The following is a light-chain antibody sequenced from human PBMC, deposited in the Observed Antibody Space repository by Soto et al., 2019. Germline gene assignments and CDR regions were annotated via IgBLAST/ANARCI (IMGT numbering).Light chain of an antibody. CDR2: GAS. CDR1: QSVNSN. J-gene: IGKJ1*01. CDR3: QQYNNWPRT. Sequence: ETLMTQSAATLSVSPGERVTLSCRASQSVNSNLAWYQQKRGQAPRLLIYGASTRVTGIPARVSGSGAGTEFTSASSSLQSEDFAVYYCQQYNNWPRTFGQGTKVEIK. V-gene: IGKV3-15*01.